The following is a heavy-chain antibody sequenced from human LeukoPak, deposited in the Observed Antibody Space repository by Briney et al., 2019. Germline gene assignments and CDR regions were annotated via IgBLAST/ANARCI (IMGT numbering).Heavy chain of an antibody. CDR3: ARTIVGSMDYFDY. J-gene: IGHJ4*02. Sequence: SETLSLTCTVSGASISSSDYYWDWIRKPPGKGLEWIGNIYHSGSTYYNPSHKSRVTISVHTSKNQLALQLNSVTAADTAVYYCARTIVGSMDYFDYWGQGTLVIVSS. D-gene: IGHD1-26*01. V-gene: IGHV4-39*01. CDR1: GASISSSDYY. CDR2: IYHSGST.